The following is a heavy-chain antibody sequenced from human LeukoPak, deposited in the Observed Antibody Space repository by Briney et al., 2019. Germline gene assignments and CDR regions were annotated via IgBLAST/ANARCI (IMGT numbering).Heavy chain of an antibody. D-gene: IGHD3-22*01. CDR3: AKPPHTYYYDSSGSDY. V-gene: IGHV3-9*01. J-gene: IGHJ4*02. CDR1: GFTFDDYA. Sequence: GGSLRLSCAASGFTFDDYAMHWVRQAPGKGLEWVSGISWNSGSIVYADSVKGRFTISRDNARNSLYLQMNSLRAEDTAVYYCAKPPHTYYYDSSGSDYWGQGTLVTVSS. CDR2: ISWNSGSI.